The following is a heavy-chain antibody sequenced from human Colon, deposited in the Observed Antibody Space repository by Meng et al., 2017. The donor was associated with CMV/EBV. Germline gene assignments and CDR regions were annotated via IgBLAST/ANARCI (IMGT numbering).Heavy chain of an antibody. CDR1: GGSINSSPYY. V-gene: IGHV4-39*07. Sequence: LRLSCIVSGGSINSSPYYWGWIRQSPGKGLEWIGGVYYTGTTIYNPSPKSRVTLSTDTSKNQFSLRLSSVTAADTAVYYCARGEGGVVIVPPAYWGQGTLVTVSS. J-gene: IGHJ4*02. D-gene: IGHD2/OR15-2a*01. CDR3: ARGEGGVVIVPPAY. CDR2: VYYTGTT.